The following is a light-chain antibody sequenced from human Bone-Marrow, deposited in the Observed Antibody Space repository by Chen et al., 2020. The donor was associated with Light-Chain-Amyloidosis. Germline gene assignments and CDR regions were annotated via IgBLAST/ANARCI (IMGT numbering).Light chain of an antibody. J-gene: IGLJ2*01. CDR1: DLPTKY. Sequence: SYELTQPSSVTVSPRQKDRTTCSGDDLPTKYHYWYQQKPGRAPVLVIHRDTDRPSGISVRFSGSGAGPTATLTVSGGEAEYEAEYHCHSAVCHGIYDVIFGGWTKLAVL. CDR2: RDT. V-gene: IGLV3-25*03. CDR3: HSAVCHGIYDVI.